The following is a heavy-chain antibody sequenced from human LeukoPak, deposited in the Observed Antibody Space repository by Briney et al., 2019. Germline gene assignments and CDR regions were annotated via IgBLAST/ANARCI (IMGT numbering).Heavy chain of an antibody. J-gene: IGHJ6*03. D-gene: IGHD3-10*01. V-gene: IGHV3-53*01. Sequence: PGGSLRLSCAPSEVSDTGNYMSWVRQAPGQGLEWVSLIYDSGTTHYADSVKGRFTISRDSSKNTVYLQMNYLRVEDTAVYYCAIERDSLIRGVLGAMDVWGKGTPVTVSS. CDR1: EVSDTGNY. CDR2: IYDSGTT. CDR3: AIERDSLIRGVLGAMDV.